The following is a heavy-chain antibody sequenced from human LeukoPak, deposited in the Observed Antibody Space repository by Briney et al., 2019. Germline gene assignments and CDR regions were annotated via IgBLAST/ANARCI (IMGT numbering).Heavy chain of an antibody. V-gene: IGHV3-48*01. J-gene: IGHJ4*02. CDR2: ISSSSSTI. D-gene: IGHD5-24*01. CDR1: GFTFSNYN. Sequence: GGSLRLSCAASGFTFSNYNMNWVRQAPGKGLEWVSYISSSSSTIHYAESVKGRFTISRDNARNSLYLQMNSLRAEDTAVYYCARDQFNSFDYWGQGTLVTVSS. CDR3: ARDQFNSFDY.